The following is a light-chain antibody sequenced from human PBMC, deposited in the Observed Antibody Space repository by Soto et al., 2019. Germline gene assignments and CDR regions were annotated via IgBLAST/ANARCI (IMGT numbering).Light chain of an antibody. J-gene: IGKJ1*01. V-gene: IGKV1-5*03. CDR2: EAS. Sequence: DIQMTQFPSTLSASVGDRVTITCRASQSIDKWLAWYQQKPGKAPNLLIYEASNLEGGVPSRFSGSRSGTNFTLTINSLQPDDFATYYCQQYKIYPTFGQGTKVETK. CDR1: QSIDKW. CDR3: QQYKIYPT.